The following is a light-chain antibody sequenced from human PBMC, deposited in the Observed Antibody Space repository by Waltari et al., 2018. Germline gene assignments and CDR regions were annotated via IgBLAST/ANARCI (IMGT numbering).Light chain of an antibody. CDR2: DAS. Sequence: EVVLTQSPATLSLSPGERATLSCRASQSGSDYLVWYQQKPGQAPRLLIYDASKRATGIPPRFSGSGSGTDFTLTISSLEPEDIAVYYCQHRSTWRHTFGGGTKVEIK. J-gene: IGKJ4*01. CDR3: QHRSTWRHT. V-gene: IGKV3-11*01. CDR1: QSGSDY.